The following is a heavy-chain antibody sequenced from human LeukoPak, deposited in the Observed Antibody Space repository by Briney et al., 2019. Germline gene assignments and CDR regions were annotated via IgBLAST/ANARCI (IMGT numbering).Heavy chain of an antibody. Sequence: GGSLRLSCAASGFTFSSYGMSWVRQAPGKGLEWVSAISGSGGSTYYAESVKGRFTISRDNSKNTLYLQMHSLRAEDTAVYYCAKKDGYSGYDSIWYFDLWGRGTLVTVSS. CDR3: AKKDGYSGYDSIWYFDL. CDR1: GFTFSSYG. CDR2: ISGSGGST. V-gene: IGHV3-23*01. D-gene: IGHD5-12*01. J-gene: IGHJ2*01.